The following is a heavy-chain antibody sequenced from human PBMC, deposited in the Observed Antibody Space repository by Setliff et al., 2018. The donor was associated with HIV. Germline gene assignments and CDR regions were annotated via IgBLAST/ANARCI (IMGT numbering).Heavy chain of an antibody. V-gene: IGHV1-18*01. CDR2: IGAFNGNT. CDR1: GYTFTDFG. Sequence: ASVKVSCKASGYTFTDFGITWVRQAPGQGLEWMGWIGAFNGNTHYPQNLQGRVTMTTDTSTRTAYMELRSLRSDDAAVYFCARAGAAETSHFDYWGQGTLVTVSS. J-gene: IGHJ4*02. D-gene: IGHD2-15*01. CDR3: ARAGAAETSHFDY.